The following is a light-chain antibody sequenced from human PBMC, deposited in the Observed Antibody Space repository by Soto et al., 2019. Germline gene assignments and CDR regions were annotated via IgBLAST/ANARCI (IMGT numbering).Light chain of an antibody. V-gene: IGKV3-20*01. CDR2: GAS. Sequence: EIVLTQSPGTLSLSPGERATLSCRASQSVSSSYLACYQQKPGHAPRLLIYGASSRATGIPDRFSGSVSGTDFTLTISRLAHEDFAVYYCKQNGSSRTFGQGTKVEIK. CDR1: QSVSSSY. J-gene: IGKJ1*01. CDR3: KQNGSSRT.